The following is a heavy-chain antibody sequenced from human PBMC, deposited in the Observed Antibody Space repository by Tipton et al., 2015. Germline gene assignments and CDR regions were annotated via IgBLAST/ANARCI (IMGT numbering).Heavy chain of an antibody. CDR3: ARGDFWSGSPTPWFDS. V-gene: IGHV4-4*02. CDR1: GGSISSSKW. J-gene: IGHJ5*01. CDR2: IYHSGST. D-gene: IGHD3-3*01. Sequence: TLSLTCAVSGGSISSSKWWSWVRQPPGKGLEWIGQIYHSGSTNCNPSLKSRVTISVDKSKNQFSLNLSSVTAADTAVYYCARGDFWSGSPTPWFDSWGQGTLVTVSS.